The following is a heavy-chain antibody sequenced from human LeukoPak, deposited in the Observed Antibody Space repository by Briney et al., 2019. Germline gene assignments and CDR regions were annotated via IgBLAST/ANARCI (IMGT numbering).Heavy chain of an antibody. Sequence: SETLSLTCAVSGGSISSNNWWHWVRQPPGKGLEWIGEIFHSGSANYNPSLKSRVTLSVDKSNNHFSVTLSSVTAADTAVYYCARDTGQYAPGTPGFTRFDPWGQGALVTVSS. CDR1: GGSISSNNW. J-gene: IGHJ5*02. CDR3: ARDTGQYAPGTPGFTRFDP. D-gene: IGHD3-10*01. V-gene: IGHV4-4*02. CDR2: IFHSGSA.